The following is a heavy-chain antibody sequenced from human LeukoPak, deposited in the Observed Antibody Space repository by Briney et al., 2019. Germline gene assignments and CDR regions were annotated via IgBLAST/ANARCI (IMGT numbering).Heavy chain of an antibody. J-gene: IGHJ4*02. V-gene: IGHV3-7*01. D-gene: IGHD2-2*01. CDR1: GFTFSTYW. CDR2: IKQDGSEK. Sequence: GGSLRLSCAASGFTFSTYWMAWVRQAPGKGLEWVANIKQDGSEKQHVASVRGRFAISRDNAKNSLYLQMNSLRAEDTAVYYCVRDCSSSSCYDYWGQGTLVTVSS. CDR3: VRDCSSSSCYDY.